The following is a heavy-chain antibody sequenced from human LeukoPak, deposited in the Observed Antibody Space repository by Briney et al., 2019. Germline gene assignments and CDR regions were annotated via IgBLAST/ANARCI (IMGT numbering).Heavy chain of an antibody. J-gene: IGHJ4*02. CDR1: GFTFTSSA. V-gene: IGHV1-58*01. CDR3: ARDQVVGAITGDY. Sequence: SVKVSCKASGFTFTSSAVQWVRQARGQRLEWIGWIVVGSGNTNYAQKFQERVTITRDMSTSTAYMELRSLRSDDTAVYYCARDQVVGAITGDYWGQGTLVTVS. CDR2: IVVGSGNT. D-gene: IGHD1-26*01.